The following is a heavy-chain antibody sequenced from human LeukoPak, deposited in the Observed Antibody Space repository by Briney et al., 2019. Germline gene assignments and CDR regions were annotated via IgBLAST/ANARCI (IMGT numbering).Heavy chain of an antibody. D-gene: IGHD2-15*01. V-gene: IGHV4-38-2*02. CDR2: IYHSGST. Sequence: SETLSLTCTVSGYSISSGYYWGWIRQPPGEGLEWIGSIYHSGSTYYNPSLKSRVTISVDTSKNQFSLKLSSVTAADTAVYYCARLPGGGYCSGGSCYSYYYYMDVWGKGTTVTISS. CDR3: ARLPGGGYCSGGSCYSYYYYMDV. CDR1: GYSISSGYY. J-gene: IGHJ6*03.